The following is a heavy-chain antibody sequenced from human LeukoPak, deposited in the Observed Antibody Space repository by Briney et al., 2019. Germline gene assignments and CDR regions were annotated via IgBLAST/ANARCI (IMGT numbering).Heavy chain of an antibody. J-gene: IGHJ3*02. CDR2: ISYDGSNK. CDR1: GFTVSDNY. Sequence: GGSLRLSCAASGFTVSDNYMSWVRQAPGKGLEWVAVISYDGSNKYYADSVKGRFTISRDNSKNTLYLQMNGLRAEDAAVYYCAKGGRLLWFGELSDDAFDIWGQGTMVTVSS. D-gene: IGHD3-10*01. CDR3: AKGGRLLWFGELSDDAFDI. V-gene: IGHV3-30*18.